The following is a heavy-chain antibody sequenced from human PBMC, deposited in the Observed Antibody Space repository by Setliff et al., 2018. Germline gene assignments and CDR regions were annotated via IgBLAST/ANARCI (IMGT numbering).Heavy chain of an antibody. CDR1: GYTFTSYY. CDR3: AKSGIIAAAGYYFDY. V-gene: IGHV1-46*01. Sequence: ASVKVSCKASGYTFTSYYMHWVRQAPGQGLEWMGIINPSGGSTSYAQKFQGRVTMTRDTSTSTVYMGLSSLRSEDTAVYYCAKSGIIAAAGYYFDYWGQGTLVTVSS. D-gene: IGHD6-13*01. J-gene: IGHJ4*02. CDR2: INPSGGST.